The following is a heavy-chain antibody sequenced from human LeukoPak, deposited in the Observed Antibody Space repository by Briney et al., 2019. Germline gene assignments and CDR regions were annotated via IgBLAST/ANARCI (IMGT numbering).Heavy chain of an antibody. CDR2: ISGSGGST. D-gene: IGHD6-13*01. V-gene: IGHV3-23*01. CDR1: GFTFSSYA. CDR3: AKGNRKAAATYQFDY. J-gene: IGHJ4*02. Sequence: GGSLRLSCAASGFTFSSYAMSWVRQAPGKGLEWVSAISGSGGSTYYADSVKGWFTISRDNSKNTLYLQMNSLRAEDTAVYYCAKGNRKAAATYQFDYWGQGTLVTVSS.